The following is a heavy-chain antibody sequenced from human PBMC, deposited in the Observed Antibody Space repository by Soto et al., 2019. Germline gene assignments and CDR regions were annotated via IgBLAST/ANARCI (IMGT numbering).Heavy chain of an antibody. CDR3: ARGGIQLWYRPYYYYGMDV. Sequence: ASVKVSCKASGYTFTSYTMHWVRQAPGQRLEWMGWMNPNSGNTGYAQKFQGRVTMTRNTSISTAYMELSSLRSEDTAVYYCARGGIQLWYRPYYYYGMDVWGQGTTVTVSS. CDR1: GYTFTSYT. CDR2: MNPNSGNT. J-gene: IGHJ6*02. D-gene: IGHD5-18*01. V-gene: IGHV1-8*02.